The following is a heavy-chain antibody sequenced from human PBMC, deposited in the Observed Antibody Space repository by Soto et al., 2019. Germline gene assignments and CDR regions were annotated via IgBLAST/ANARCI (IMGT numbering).Heavy chain of an antibody. CDR3: AHRHYGYKYYFNY. Sequence: QITLKESGPTLVKPTQILTLTCTFSGFSLSTRGVGVGWIRQPPGKALEWLALGYWDDDIWYSPSLKSRLTITKDTSKIQVVLTMTNMVPVDTATYYCAHRHYGYKYYFNYWGQGTLVTVSS. J-gene: IGHJ4*02. CDR2: GYWDDDI. CDR1: GFSLSTRGVG. D-gene: IGHD5-18*01. V-gene: IGHV2-5*02.